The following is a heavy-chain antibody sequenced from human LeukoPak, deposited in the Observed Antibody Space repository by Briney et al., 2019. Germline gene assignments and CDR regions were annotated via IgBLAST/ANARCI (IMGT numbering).Heavy chain of an antibody. D-gene: IGHD3-22*01. V-gene: IGHV1-18*01. CDR2: INAYNSNT. CDR1: GYTFSIYG. CDR3: ARGDSSGYQSVYYGMDV. J-gene: IGHJ6*02. Sequence: ASVKVSCTGSGYTFSIYGISWVRQAPGQGLEWMGWINAYNSNTNYAQKFQGRVTMTTDTSTKTAYMELRSLRSDDTAVYYCARGDSSGYQSVYYGMDVWGQGTTVTVSS.